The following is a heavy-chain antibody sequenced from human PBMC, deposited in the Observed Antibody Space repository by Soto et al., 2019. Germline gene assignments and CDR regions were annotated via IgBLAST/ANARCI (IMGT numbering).Heavy chain of an antibody. CDR1: GYTFTSYG. CDR3: ARDTVGVGSSSPFGYFDL. V-gene: IGHV1-18*01. Sequence: ASVKVSCKASGYTFTSYGISWVRQAPGQGLEWMGWISAYNGNTNYAQKLQGRVTMTTDTSTSTAYMELRSLRSDDTAVYYCARDTVGVGSSSPFGYFDLWGRGTLVTVSS. J-gene: IGHJ2*01. CDR2: ISAYNGNT. D-gene: IGHD6-6*01.